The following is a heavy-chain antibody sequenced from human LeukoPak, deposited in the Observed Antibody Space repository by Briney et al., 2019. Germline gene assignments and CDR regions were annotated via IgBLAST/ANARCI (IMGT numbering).Heavy chain of an antibody. J-gene: IGHJ4*02. CDR1: GFTFSSYS. CDR2: ISSSSSYI. Sequence: GGSLRLSCAASGFTFSSYSMDWVRQAPGKGLEWVSSISSSSSYIYYADSVKGRFTISRDNAKNSLYLQMNSLRAEDTAVYYCAREPKGEPLDYWGQGTLVTVSS. V-gene: IGHV3-21*01. CDR3: AREPKGEPLDY. D-gene: IGHD3-16*01.